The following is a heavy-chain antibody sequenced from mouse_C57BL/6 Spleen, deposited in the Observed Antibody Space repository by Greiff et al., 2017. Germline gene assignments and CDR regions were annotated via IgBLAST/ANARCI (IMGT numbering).Heavy chain of an antibody. D-gene: IGHD2-13*01. CDR2: INPNYGTT. J-gene: IGHJ1*03. V-gene: IGHV1-39*01. CDR1: GYSFTDYN. CDR3: AKGERECFDV. Sequence: EVQLQQPGPELVKPGASVKISCKASGYSFTDYNMNWVKQSTGKSLEWIGVINPNYGTTSYNQKFKGKATLTVDQSSSTAYMQLKSLTSVDSAVYYCAKGERECFDVWGTGTTVTVSS.